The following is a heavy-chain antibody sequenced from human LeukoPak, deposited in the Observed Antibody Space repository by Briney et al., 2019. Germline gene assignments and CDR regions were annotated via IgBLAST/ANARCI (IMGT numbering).Heavy chain of an antibody. CDR3: AREVSYDSSGYSRSAFDI. J-gene: IGHJ3*02. Sequence: PSETLSLTCTVSGGSISSYYWSWIRQPPGKGLEWIGYIYYSGSTNYNPSLKSRVTISVDTSKNQFSLKLSSVTAADTAVYYCAREVSYDSSGYSRSAFDIWGQGTMVTVSS. D-gene: IGHD3-22*01. CDR1: GGSISSYY. CDR2: IYYSGST. V-gene: IGHV4-59*01.